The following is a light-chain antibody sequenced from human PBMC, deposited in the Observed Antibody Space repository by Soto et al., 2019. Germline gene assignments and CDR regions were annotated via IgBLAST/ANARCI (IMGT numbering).Light chain of an antibody. CDR2: DVS. V-gene: IGLV2-14*01. CDR3: SSYTTSNTRQIV. Sequence: QSALTQPASVSGSPGQSITISCTGTSRDVGGYNYVSWYQQHPGKAPKFMIYDVSNRPSGVSNRFSGSKSGNTASLTISGLQAEDEADYYRSSYTTSNTRQIVFGTGTKV. CDR1: SRDVGGYNY. J-gene: IGLJ1*01.